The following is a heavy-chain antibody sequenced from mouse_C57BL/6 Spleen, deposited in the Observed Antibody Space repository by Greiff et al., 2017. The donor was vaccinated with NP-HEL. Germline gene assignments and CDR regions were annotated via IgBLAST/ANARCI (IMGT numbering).Heavy chain of an antibody. CDR2: IDPSDSYT. D-gene: IGHD2-4*01. CDR1: GYTFTSYW. V-gene: IGHV1-50*01. J-gene: IGHJ3*01. Sequence: VKLQQPGAELVKPGASVKLSCKASGYTFTSYWMQWVKQRPGQGLEWIGEIDPSDSYTNYNQKFKGKATLTVDTSSSTAYMQLSSLTSEDSAVYYCARFYDYKGAWFAYWGQGTLVTVSA. CDR3: ARFYDYKGAWFAY.